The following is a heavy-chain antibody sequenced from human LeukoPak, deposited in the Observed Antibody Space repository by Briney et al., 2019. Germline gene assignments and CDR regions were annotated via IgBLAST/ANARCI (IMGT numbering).Heavy chain of an antibody. D-gene: IGHD2-2*01. CDR2: ISGDGGST. CDR3: ARGPSKGSCCYHLDY. CDR1: GFTFSSSA. V-gene: IGHV3-64*01. J-gene: IGHJ4*02. Sequence: GGSLRLSCAASGFTFSSSAMHWVRQAPGKGLEYVSAISGDGGSTYYANSVKDRFTISRDNSKNTVYLQMGSLRVEDLAVYYCARGPSKGSCCYHLDYWGQGTLVTVSS.